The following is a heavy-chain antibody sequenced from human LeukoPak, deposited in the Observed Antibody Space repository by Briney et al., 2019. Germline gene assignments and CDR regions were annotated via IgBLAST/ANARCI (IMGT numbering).Heavy chain of an antibody. CDR2: INHNGNVN. Sequence: PGGSLRLSCAASGFTFSSYWMNWARQAPGKGLEWVASINHNGNVNYYVDSVKGRFTISRDNAKNSLYLQMNSLRAEDTAVYYCTRDSVGDSYADYWGQGTLVTVSS. J-gene: IGHJ4*02. V-gene: IGHV3-7*03. CDR3: TRDSVGDSYADY. CDR1: GFTFSSYW. D-gene: IGHD5-18*01.